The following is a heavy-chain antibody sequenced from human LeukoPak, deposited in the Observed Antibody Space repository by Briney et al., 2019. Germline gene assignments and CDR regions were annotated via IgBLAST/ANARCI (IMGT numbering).Heavy chain of an antibody. CDR2: IKSKTDGGAT. CDR3: TTVFTMVRGAIGY. CDR1: GFTFSNAW. J-gene: IGHJ4*02. V-gene: IGHV3-15*01. Sequence: PGGSLRLSCAASGFTFSNAWMSWVRQAPGKGLEWVGRIKSKTDGGATDYAAPVKGRFTISRDDSKNTLYLQMNSLKTEDTAVYYCTTVFTMVRGAIGYWRQGTLVSVSS. D-gene: IGHD3-10*01.